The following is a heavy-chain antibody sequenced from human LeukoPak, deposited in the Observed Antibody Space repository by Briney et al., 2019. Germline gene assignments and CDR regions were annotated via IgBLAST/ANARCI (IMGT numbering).Heavy chain of an antibody. Sequence: GGSLRLSCAASGFTFSSYGMHWVRQAPGKGLVWVSHIKSDGSSTSYADSVKGRFTISRDNAKNTLYLQMNSLRAEDTAVYYCARDRGYTQDYWGLGTLVTVSS. CDR2: IKSDGSST. D-gene: IGHD5-12*01. CDR1: GFTFSSYG. V-gene: IGHV3-74*01. J-gene: IGHJ4*02. CDR3: ARDRGYTQDY.